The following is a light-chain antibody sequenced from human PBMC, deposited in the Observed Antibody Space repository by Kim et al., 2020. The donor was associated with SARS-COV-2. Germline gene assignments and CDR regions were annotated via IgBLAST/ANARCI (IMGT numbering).Light chain of an antibody. CDR1: NIGSKS. V-gene: IGLV3-21*04. J-gene: IGLJ2*01. CDR3: QVWDSSSDHPV. Sequence: APRKTARISCGGNNIGSKSGHWYQQKPGQAPVLVIYYDSDRPSGIPERFSGSNSGNTATLTISRVEAGDEADYYCQVWDSSSDHPVFGGGTQLTVL. CDR2: YDS.